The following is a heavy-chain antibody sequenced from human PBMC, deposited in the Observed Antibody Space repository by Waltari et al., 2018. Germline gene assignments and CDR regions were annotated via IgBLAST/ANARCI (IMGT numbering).Heavy chain of an antibody. V-gene: IGHV4-59*01. Sequence: QVQLQESGPGLVRPSETLSLTCSVSGGSISCSYWSWIRQPPGKGLEWIGSIYYSGSTNYNPSLESRFTISVDTSKNQFSLKLTSVTAADTAMYYCARDLIAATASDAFDIWGQGTMVTVSS. CDR2: IYYSGST. CDR1: GGSISCSY. CDR3: ARDLIAATASDAFDI. J-gene: IGHJ3*02. D-gene: IGHD6-13*01.